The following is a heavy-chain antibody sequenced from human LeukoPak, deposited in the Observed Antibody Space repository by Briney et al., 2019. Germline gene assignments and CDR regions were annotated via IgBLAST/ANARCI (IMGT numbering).Heavy chain of an antibody. D-gene: IGHD4-23*01. J-gene: IGHJ4*02. CDR2: IHYSGST. CDR3: ARGGGGNSVPY. V-gene: IGHV4-31*03. CDR1: GXSISSGGYY. Sequence: SQTLSLTCTVSGXSISSGGYYWSWIRQHPGKGLEWIGYIHYSGSTYYNPSLKSRVTISVDTSKNQFPLMLSSVTAADTAVYYCARGGGGNSVPYWGQGTLVTVSS.